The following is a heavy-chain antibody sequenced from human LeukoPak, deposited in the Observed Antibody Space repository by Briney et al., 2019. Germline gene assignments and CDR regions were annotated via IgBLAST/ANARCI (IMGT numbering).Heavy chain of an antibody. CDR1: GFTFSSYS. Sequence: PGGSLRLSCAASGFTFSSYSMNWVRQAPGKGLEWVSSISSSSSYIYYADSVKGRFTISRDNAKNSLYLQMNSLRAEDTAAYYCASSFPTVATLDYWGQGTLVTVSS. D-gene: IGHD4-17*01. J-gene: IGHJ4*02. V-gene: IGHV3-21*01. CDR2: ISSSSSYI. CDR3: ASSFPTVATLDY.